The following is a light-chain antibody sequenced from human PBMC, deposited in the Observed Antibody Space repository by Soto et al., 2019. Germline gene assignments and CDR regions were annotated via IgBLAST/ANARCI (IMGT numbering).Light chain of an antibody. CDR1: QRISFY. J-gene: IGKJ5*01. V-gene: IGKV1-39*01. CDR2: AAS. CDR3: QQSYSTPIT. Sequence: DIQMTQSPSTLSASVGDRFTITCRASQRISFYLNWYQQKPGNAPKVLTYAASNLQTGVPSRFSGSGSGTDFTLPMNSLQPEDFATYSCQQSYSTPITFGQGTRLEIK.